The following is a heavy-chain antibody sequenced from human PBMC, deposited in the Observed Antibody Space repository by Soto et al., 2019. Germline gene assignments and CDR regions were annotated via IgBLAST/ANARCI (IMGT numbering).Heavy chain of an antibody. D-gene: IGHD5-18*01. J-gene: IGHJ5*02. CDR2: ISYDGSLQ. CDR3: VSDRGYGHASVPFS. V-gene: IGHV3-30*03. Sequence: QAQLVESGGGVVQPGRSLRLSCAASGFAFSSYGMHWVRQAPGTWLEWVAVISYDGSLQHYADSVKGRFTISRDNSKNMVLMQISTLRAEDTAVYYCVSDRGYGHASVPFSWGQGTLVCVSS. CDR1: GFAFSSYG.